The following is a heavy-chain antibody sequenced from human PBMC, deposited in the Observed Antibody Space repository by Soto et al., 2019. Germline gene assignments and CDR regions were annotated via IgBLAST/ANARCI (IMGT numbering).Heavy chain of an antibody. Sequence: EVQLVESGGGLIQPGGSLRLSCAASGFTASGNYITWVRQAPGKGLEWVSVIFSGDNTYYSDSVKGRFTISRDNSKNTVYLQMNRLRGDDTAVYFCATGLTLPVRPSFDTWGQGTLLTVSS. V-gene: IGHV3-53*01. D-gene: IGHD2-21*02. CDR3: ATGLTLPVRPSFDT. J-gene: IGHJ5*02. CDR1: GFTASGNY. CDR2: IFSGDNT.